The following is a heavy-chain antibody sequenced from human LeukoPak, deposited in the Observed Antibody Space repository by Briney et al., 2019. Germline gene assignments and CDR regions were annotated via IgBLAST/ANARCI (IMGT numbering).Heavy chain of an antibody. CDR1: GFTFSSYA. Sequence: GGSLRLSCAASGFTFSSYAMSWVRQAPGKGLEWVAFIRYDGSNKYYADSVKGRFTISRDNSKNTLYLQMNSLRAEDTAVYYCAKGNWDFDYWGQGTLVTVSS. V-gene: IGHV3-30*02. D-gene: IGHD1-1*01. CDR2: IRYDGSNK. J-gene: IGHJ4*02. CDR3: AKGNWDFDY.